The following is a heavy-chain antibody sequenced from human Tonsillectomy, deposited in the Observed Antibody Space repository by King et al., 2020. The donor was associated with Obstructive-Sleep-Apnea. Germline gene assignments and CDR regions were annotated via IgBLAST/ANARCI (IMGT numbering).Heavy chain of an antibody. J-gene: IGHJ4*02. CDR1: GYSISSGYY. D-gene: IGHD4-17*01. V-gene: IGHV4-38-2*02. CDR2: IYHSGST. CDR3: ARVRGDYGDYFFDY. Sequence: VQLQESGPGLVKPSETLSLTCTVSGYSISSGYYWGWIRQPPGKGLEWIGSIYHSGSTYYNPSLKSRVTISVDTSKNQFSLKLSSVTAADTAVYYCARVRGDYGDYFFDYWGQGTLVTVSS.